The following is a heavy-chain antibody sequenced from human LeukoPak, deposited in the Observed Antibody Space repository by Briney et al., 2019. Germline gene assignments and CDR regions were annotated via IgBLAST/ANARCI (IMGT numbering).Heavy chain of an antibody. J-gene: IGHJ4*02. D-gene: IGHD3-10*01. CDR2: ISDQT. V-gene: IGHV3-23*01. Sequence: GGSLRLSCAVSGFTFSIYAMAWVRKAPGKGLEWVSGISDQTYYADSVRGRFTISRDNSKNTLYLQMNSLRAEDTAIYYCAKGQGSVTYKYYFDYWGQGTLVTVSS. CDR3: AKGQGSVTYKYYFDY. CDR1: GFTFSIYA.